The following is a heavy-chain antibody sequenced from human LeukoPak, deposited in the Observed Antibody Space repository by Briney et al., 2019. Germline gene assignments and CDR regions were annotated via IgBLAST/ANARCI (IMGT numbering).Heavy chain of an antibody. CDR3: AKTGRSSAKSIDY. CDR1: GFTFSSYA. V-gene: IGHV3-30*04. J-gene: IGHJ4*02. CDR2: ISYDGSNK. D-gene: IGHD2-2*01. Sequence: GGSLRLSCAASGFTFSSYAVHWVRQAPGKGLEWVAVISYDGSNKYYADSVKGRFTISRDNSKNTLYLQMNSLRAEDTAVYYCAKTGRSSAKSIDYWGQGTLVTVSS.